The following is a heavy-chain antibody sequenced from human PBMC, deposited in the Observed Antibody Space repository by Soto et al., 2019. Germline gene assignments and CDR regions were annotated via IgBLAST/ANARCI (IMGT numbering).Heavy chain of an antibody. CDR2: INHSGST. V-gene: IGHV4-34*01. CDR3: ARGGYYDILTGYYYYYYGMDV. CDR1: GGSFSGYY. J-gene: IGHJ6*02. Sequence: PSETLSLTCAVYGGSFSGYYWSWIRQPPGKGLEWIGEINHSGSTNYNPSLKSRVTISVDTSKNQFSLKLSSVTAADTAVYYCARGGYYDILTGYYYYYYGMDVWGQGTTVTVSS. D-gene: IGHD3-9*01.